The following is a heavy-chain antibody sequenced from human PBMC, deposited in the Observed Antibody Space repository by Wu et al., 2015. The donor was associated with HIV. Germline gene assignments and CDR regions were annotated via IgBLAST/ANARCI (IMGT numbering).Heavy chain of an antibody. CDR3: ARVVLGGFYYFDY. D-gene: IGHD2/OR15-2a*01. Sequence: QVQLQESGPGLVKPSETLSLTCTVSGGSIRSHSWSWIRQPPGKGLEWIGYVDYSGSTNYNPSLKSRLTVSIDTSTNQFSLKLRSVTAADTAVYYCARVVLGGFYYFDYWGQGTLVTVSS. J-gene: IGHJ4*02. CDR2: VDYSGST. CDR1: GGSIRSHS. V-gene: IGHV4-59*11.